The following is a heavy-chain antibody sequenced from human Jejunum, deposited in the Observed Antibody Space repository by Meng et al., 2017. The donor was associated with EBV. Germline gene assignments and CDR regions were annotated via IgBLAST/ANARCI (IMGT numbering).Heavy chain of an antibody. CDR1: GLNFKDYK. V-gene: IGHV3-43*01. CDR2: ITSAEYSA. J-gene: IGHJ1*01. D-gene: IGHD1-1*01. Sequence: EVQLVESGGAVIQAGGALGLSCQGSGLNFKDYKMHWVRQAPGKGLEWVSLITSAEYSAYYVDSVKGRFTISRDNSKDSLYLQMNSLRAEDTAVYYCAPRLFQIPTGAPFAEYFQHWGQGTLVTVSS. CDR3: APRLFQIPTGAPFAEYFQH.